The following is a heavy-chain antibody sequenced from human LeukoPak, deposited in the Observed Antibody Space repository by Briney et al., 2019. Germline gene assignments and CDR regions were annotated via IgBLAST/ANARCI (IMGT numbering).Heavy chain of an antibody. CDR3: ARVQVAVTGVFDYFDH. D-gene: IGHD4-11*01. CDR2: ISPVGNDK. Sequence: GRSLRLSCAGSGFTFRSYGMHWVRQAPGKGLEWVANISPVGNDKYYKDSVKGRFTVSRDNAKDSLYLQMNSLRAEDTAVYFCARVQVAVTGVFDYFDHWGQGTLVTVSS. CDR1: GFTFRSYG. V-gene: IGHV3-7*01. J-gene: IGHJ4*02.